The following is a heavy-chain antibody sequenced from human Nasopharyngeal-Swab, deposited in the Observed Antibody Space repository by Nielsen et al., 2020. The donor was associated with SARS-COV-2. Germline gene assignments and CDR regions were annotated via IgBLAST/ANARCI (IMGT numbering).Heavy chain of an antibody. CDR3: AKIGEDSSLRDY. Sequence: GESLKISCAASGFTFSSYSMNWVRQAPGKGLEWVSSISSSSSYIYYADSVKGRFTISRDNAKNSLYLQMNSLRAEDTAVYYCAKIGEDSSLRDYWGQGTLVTVSS. CDR2: ISSSSSYI. V-gene: IGHV3-21*04. D-gene: IGHD3-10*01. CDR1: GFTFSSYS. J-gene: IGHJ4*02.